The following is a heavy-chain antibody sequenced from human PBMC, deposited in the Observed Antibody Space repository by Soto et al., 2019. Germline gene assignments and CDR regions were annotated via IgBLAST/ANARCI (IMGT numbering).Heavy chain of an antibody. Sequence: QVQLVQSGAEVKKPGSSVKVSCKASGGTFSSYTISWVRQAPGQGLEWMGRIIPILGIANYAQKFQGRVTTTADKSTRKAYVELSSLRSEDTAVYYCARGYFEPGTAAFDIWGKGTMVTVSS. CDR3: ARGYFEPGTAAFDI. V-gene: IGHV1-69*02. J-gene: IGHJ3*02. CDR2: IIPILGIA. D-gene: IGHD3-9*01. CDR1: GGTFSSYT.